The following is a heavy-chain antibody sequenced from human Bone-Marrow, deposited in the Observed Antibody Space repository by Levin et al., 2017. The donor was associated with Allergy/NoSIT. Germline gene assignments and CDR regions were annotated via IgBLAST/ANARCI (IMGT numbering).Heavy chain of an antibody. CDR1: GFTFNSYA. J-gene: IGHJ5*02. Sequence: PGGSLRLSCAASGFTFNSYAMNWVRQAPGKGLEWVSSINSGGTGTYYADSVKGRFTISRDNSKSTLSLKMDSLRAEDTGLYFCAGCRVARTAPGWCNWFDPWGQGTLVTVSS. V-gene: IGHV3-23*01. CDR2: INSGGTGT. CDR3: AGCRVARTAPGWCNWFDP. D-gene: IGHD6-13*01.